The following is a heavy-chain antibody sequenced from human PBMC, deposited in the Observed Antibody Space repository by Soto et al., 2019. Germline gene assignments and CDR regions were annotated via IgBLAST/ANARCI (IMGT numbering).Heavy chain of an antibody. CDR2: ISGSGGST. CDR1: GFTFSSYA. D-gene: IGHD6-19*01. Sequence: EVQLLESGGGLVQPGGSLRLSCAASGFTFSSYAMSWVRQAPGKGLEWVSAISGSGGSTYYADSVKGRFTISRDNSKNTLYLQMNSLRAEDTAVYYCAKANPYPRTWGIAVAGPVFDYWGQGTLDTVSS. J-gene: IGHJ4*02. V-gene: IGHV3-23*01. CDR3: AKANPYPRTWGIAVAGPVFDY.